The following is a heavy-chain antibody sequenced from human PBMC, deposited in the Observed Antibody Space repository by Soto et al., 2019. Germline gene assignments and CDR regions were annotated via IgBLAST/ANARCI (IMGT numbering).Heavy chain of an antibody. Sequence: WSLRLSCAASGFTFSSYAMSWVRQAPGKGLEWVSAISGSGGSTYYADSVKGRFTISRDNSKNTLYLQMNSLRAEDTAVYYCAKAPFAFGTYGPWVYFDYWGQGTLVTVSS. CDR2: ISGSGGST. D-gene: IGHD3-10*01. J-gene: IGHJ4*02. CDR1: GFTFSSYA. V-gene: IGHV3-23*01. CDR3: AKAPFAFGTYGPWVYFDY.